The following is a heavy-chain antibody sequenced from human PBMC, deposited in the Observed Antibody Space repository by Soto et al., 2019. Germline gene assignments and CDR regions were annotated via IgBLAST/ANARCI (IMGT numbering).Heavy chain of an antibody. CDR3: AXXRLLGNSFXY. D-gene: IGHD1-26*01. Sequence: QVQLVXSGGGVVQPXXSLXLXCAASGFTFSTYGMHWVRQAPGKGLEWVAVIWYDGSNKYYADSVTGRXXXSXXXXXXXXXXXXXSXRAEDXAVYXCAXXRLLGNSFXYW. V-gene: IGHV3-33*01. CDR1: GFTFSTYG. J-gene: IGHJ4*01. CDR2: IWYDGSNK.